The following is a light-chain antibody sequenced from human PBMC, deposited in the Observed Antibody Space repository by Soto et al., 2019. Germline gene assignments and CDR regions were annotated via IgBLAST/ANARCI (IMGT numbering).Light chain of an antibody. Sequence: EIVLTQSPGTLSLSPGERATLSCRASQSVSSSYLAWYQQKPGQAPRLLIYGASNRATGIPDRFSGSGSGTDFTLTISRLEPEDFAVYYCQQYGSSPVTFGQGTKV. CDR1: QSVSSSY. J-gene: IGKJ1*01. CDR2: GAS. CDR3: QQYGSSPVT. V-gene: IGKV3-20*01.